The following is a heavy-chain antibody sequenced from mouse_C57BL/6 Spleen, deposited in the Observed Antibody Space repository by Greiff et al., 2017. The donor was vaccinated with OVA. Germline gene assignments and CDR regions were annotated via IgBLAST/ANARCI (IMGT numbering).Heavy chain of an antibody. CDR1: GFTFSDYG. J-gene: IGHJ1*03. D-gene: IGHD1-1*01. CDR3: ARRAVDWYFDV. CDR2: ISSGSSTI. V-gene: IGHV5-17*01. Sequence: EVKLVESGGGLVKPGGSLKLSCAASGFTFSDYGMHWVRQAPEKGLEWVAYISSGSSTIYYADTVKGRFTISRDNAKNTLFLQMASLWSEDTAMYYCARRAVDWYFDVWGTGTTVTVSS.